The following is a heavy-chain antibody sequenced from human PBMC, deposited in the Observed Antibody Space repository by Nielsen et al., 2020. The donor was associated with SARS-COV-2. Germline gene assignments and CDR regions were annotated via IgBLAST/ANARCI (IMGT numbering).Heavy chain of an antibody. CDR1: GFTFSSYA. CDR2: ISGSGGST. D-gene: IGHD4-17*01. CDR3: AKDDYGDYVPPLPDY. J-gene: IGHJ4*02. Sequence: GESLKISCAASGFTFSSYAMSWVRQAPGKGLEWVSAISGSGGSTYYADSVKGRFTISRDNSKNTLYLQMNSLRAEDTAVYYCAKDDYGDYVPPLPDYWGQGTLVTVSS. V-gene: IGHV3-23*01.